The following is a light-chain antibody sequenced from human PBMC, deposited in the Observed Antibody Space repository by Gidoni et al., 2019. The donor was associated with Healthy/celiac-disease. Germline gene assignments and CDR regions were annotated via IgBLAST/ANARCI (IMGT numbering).Light chain of an antibody. J-gene: IGKJ1*01. V-gene: IGKV3-20*01. CDR3: QQYGSSPWT. Sequence: EIVLTQSPGTLSLSPGERATLSCRASQSVSSTYLAGYQQKPGQAPRLLIYGASSRATGIPDRFSGSGSWTAFTLTISRLEPEDFAVYYCQQYGSSPWTFGQGTKVEIK. CDR2: GAS. CDR1: QSVSSTY.